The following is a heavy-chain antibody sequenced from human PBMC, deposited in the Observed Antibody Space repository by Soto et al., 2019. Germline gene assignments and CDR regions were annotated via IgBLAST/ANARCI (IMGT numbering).Heavy chain of an antibody. J-gene: IGHJ5*02. D-gene: IGHD3-16*02. Sequence: GGSLRLSCAASGFTFSSYAMSWVRQAPGKGLEWVSAISGSGGSTYYADSVKGRFTISRDNSKNTLYLQMNSLRAEDTAVYYCAKEGIEEVSMITFGGVIAKNWFDPWGQGTLVTVSS. CDR2: ISGSGGST. CDR1: GFTFSSYA. CDR3: AKEGIEEVSMITFGGVIAKNWFDP. V-gene: IGHV3-23*01.